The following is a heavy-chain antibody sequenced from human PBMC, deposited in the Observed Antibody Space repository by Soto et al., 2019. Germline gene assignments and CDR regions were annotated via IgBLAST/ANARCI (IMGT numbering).Heavy chain of an antibody. CDR2: IWYDGRNK. CDR3: ARDLAAGYCSSTSCYVFDY. Sequence: QVQLVESGGGVVQPGRSLRLSCAASGFTFSSYGMHWVRQAPGKGLEWVAVIWYDGRNKYYADSVKGRFTISRDNSKNTRYLQMNSRRAEDTAVYYGARDLAAGYCSSTSCYVFDYWGQGTLVTVSA. D-gene: IGHD2-2*01. J-gene: IGHJ4*02. V-gene: IGHV3-33*01. CDR1: GFTFSSYG.